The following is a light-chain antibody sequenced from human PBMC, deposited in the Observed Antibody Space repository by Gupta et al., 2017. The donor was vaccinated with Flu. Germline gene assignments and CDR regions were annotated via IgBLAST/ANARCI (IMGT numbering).Light chain of an antibody. V-gene: IGKV1-5*03. Sequence: DIQMTQSPSTLSASVGDRVTITCRASQSISTWLAWYQQKPGKSPKLLIYKASSLESGVPSRFSGSGSGTEFTLTISSLQPDDFATYYCQQYNSYSLTFGGGTKVEIK. J-gene: IGKJ4*01. CDR2: KAS. CDR1: QSISTW. CDR3: QQYNSYSLT.